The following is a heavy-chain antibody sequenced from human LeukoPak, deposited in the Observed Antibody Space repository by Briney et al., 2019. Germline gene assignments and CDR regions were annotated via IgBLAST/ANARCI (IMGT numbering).Heavy chain of an antibody. V-gene: IGHV3-23*01. CDR2: ISVSGST. Sequence: GGSLRLSCAASGLTFTKYAMSWVRQAPGKGLQWVSAISVSGSTYYADSVGGRFTISRDTSKNTLFLQMDSLRAEDTALYYCASAGGDYWGQGTLVTVSS. CDR1: GLTFTKYA. J-gene: IGHJ4*02. CDR3: ASAGGDY. D-gene: IGHD3-16*01.